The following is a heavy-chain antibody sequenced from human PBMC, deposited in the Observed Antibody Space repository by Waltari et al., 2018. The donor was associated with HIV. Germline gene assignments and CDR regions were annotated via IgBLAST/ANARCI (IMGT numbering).Heavy chain of an antibody. CDR2: IRSKAYGGTT. D-gene: IGHD3-16*01. J-gene: IGHJ4*01. V-gene: IGHV3-49*04. CDR1: GFTFGDYA. Sequence: EVQLVESGGGLVQPGRSLRLSCTTSGFTFGDYAMSWVRQAPGKGLEWVGFIRSKAYGGTTEYAASVKGRFTISRDDSKSIAYLEMNSLKTEDTAVYYCVRGGGVIKYWGHGTLVTVSS. CDR3: VRGGGVIKY.